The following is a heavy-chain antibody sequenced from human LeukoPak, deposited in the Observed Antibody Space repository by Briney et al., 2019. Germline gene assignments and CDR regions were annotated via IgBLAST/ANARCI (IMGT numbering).Heavy chain of an antibody. Sequence: PGRSLRLSCAASGFTFSSYGMHWVRQAPGKGLDWVAVIWYDGSNKYYADSVKGRFTISRDNSKNTLYLQMNSLRAEDTAVYYCARDGSSGWYWVDYWGQGTLVTVSS. V-gene: IGHV3-33*01. D-gene: IGHD6-19*01. J-gene: IGHJ4*02. CDR2: IWYDGSNK. CDR3: ARDGSSGWYWVDY. CDR1: GFTFSSYG.